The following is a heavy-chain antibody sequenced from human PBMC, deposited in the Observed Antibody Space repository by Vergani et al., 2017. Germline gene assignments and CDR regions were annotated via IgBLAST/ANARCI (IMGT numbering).Heavy chain of an antibody. CDR2: MYHSGST. V-gene: IGHV4-59*01. CDR3: GRVADFYGLGSRLLVL. J-gene: IGHJ4*02. Sequence: QVRLQESGPGLVKPSETLSLTCSVSGCSMSGYYWSWIRQPPGKELGWIGYMYHSGSTNYNPSLETRVTISGDTSKNQFSLKLNSVTAADTGVYYFGRVADFYGLGSRLLVLWGQGSLVTVSS. D-gene: IGHD3-10*01. CDR1: GCSMSGYY.